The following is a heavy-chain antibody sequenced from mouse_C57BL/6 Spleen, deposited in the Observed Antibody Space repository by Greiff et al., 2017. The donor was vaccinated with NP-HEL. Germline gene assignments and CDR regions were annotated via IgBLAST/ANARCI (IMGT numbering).Heavy chain of an antibody. J-gene: IGHJ3*01. Sequence: DVKLQESGPGLVKPSQSLSLTCSVTGYSITSGYYWNWIRQFPGNKLEWMGYISYDGSNNYNPSLKNRISITRDTSKNQFFLKLNSVTTEDTATYYCARDDGYWAWFAYWGQGTLVTVSA. CDR3: ARDDGYWAWFAY. CDR1: GYSITSGYY. D-gene: IGHD2-3*01. CDR2: ISYDGSN. V-gene: IGHV3-6*01.